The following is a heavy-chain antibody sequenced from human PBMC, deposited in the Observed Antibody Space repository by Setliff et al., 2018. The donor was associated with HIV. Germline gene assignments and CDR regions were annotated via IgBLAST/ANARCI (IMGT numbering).Heavy chain of an antibody. Sequence: PSETLSLTCLVFSYSITDGNYWGWIRQSPGKGLEWIGSIYSTGHTYYNPSHKRRLTMSVDTAKNRFSLKLTSVTAADTAVYYRARDRALRFSKSPSFNYFDVWGQGALVTVSS. CDR2: IYSTGHT. CDR1: SYSITDGNY. D-gene: IGHD3-10*01. V-gene: IGHV4-38-2*02. CDR3: ARDRALRFSKSPSFNYFDV. J-gene: IGHJ4*02.